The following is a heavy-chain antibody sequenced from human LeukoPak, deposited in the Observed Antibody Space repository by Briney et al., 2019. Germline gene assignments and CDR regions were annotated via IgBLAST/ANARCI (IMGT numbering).Heavy chain of an antibody. D-gene: IGHD2-15*01. CDR2: VSDSGTT. CDR1: GHSITTGYF. Sequence: PSGTLSLTCGVSGHSITTGYFWAWIRQSAGNGLEWIPIVSDSGTTYYTQPLESRVTISLDTSKNQLSLKLSSVTAAYTAVYYCVTDVLLCGGSICTFSYPWGQGTLVTASS. V-gene: IGHV4-38-2*01. CDR3: VTDVLLCGGSICTFSYP. J-gene: IGHJ5*02.